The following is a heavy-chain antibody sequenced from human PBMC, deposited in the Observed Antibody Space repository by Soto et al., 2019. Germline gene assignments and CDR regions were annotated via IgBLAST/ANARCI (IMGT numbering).Heavy chain of an antibody. D-gene: IGHD6-19*01. Sequence: ASVKVSCKASGYTFTSYYMHWVRQAPGQGLEWMGIINPSGGSTSYAQKFQGRVTMTRDTSTSSVFMELSSLRSEDTAVYYCARDGTRGRAVAATTPDYWGQGTLVTVSS. CDR2: INPSGGST. J-gene: IGHJ4*02. V-gene: IGHV1-46*03. CDR3: ARDGTRGRAVAATTPDY. CDR1: GYTFTSYY.